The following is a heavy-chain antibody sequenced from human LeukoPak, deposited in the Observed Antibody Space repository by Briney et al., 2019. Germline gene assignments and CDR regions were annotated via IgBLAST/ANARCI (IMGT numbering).Heavy chain of an antibody. J-gene: IGHJ5*02. CDR2: IYYSGST. CDR1: GGSISSYY. D-gene: IGHD5-12*01. CDR3: ARGLIVATIWVLFEP. V-gene: IGHV4-59*01. Sequence: SETLSLTCTVSGGSISSYYWSWIRQPPGKGLEWIGYIYYSGSTNYNPSLKSRVTISVDTSKNQFSLKLSSVTAADTAVYYCARGLIVATIWVLFEPWGQGTLVTVSS.